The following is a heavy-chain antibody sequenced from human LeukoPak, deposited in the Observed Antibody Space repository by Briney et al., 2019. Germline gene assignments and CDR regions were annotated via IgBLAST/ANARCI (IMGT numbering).Heavy chain of an antibody. CDR2: IDPSDSYI. CDR1: GYSFTSYW. V-gene: IGHV5-10-1*01. Sequence: GESLKISCKGSGYSFTSYWISWVRQIPGKGLEWMGRIDPSDSYINCSPSFQGHVTISADKSISTAYLQWSSLKASDTAMYYCASDKSSGWYFDYWGQGTLVTVSS. D-gene: IGHD6-19*01. J-gene: IGHJ4*02. CDR3: ASDKSSGWYFDY.